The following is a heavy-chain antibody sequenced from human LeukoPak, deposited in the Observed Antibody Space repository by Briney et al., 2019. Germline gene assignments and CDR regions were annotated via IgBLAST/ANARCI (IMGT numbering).Heavy chain of an antibody. CDR2: ISWNSGSI. D-gene: IGHD5-24*01. CDR3: AKLPVVEMATIGDAFDI. J-gene: IGHJ3*02. Sequence: GRSLRLSCAAYGFTFDDYAMHWVRQAPGKGLEWVSGISWNSGSIGYADSVKGRFTISRDNAKNSLYLQMNSLRAEDTALYYCAKLPVVEMATIGDAFDIWGQGTMVTVSS. CDR1: GFTFDDYA. V-gene: IGHV3-9*01.